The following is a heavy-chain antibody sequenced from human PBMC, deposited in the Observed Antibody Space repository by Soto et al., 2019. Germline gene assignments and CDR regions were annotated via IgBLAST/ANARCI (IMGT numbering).Heavy chain of an antibody. J-gene: IGHJ6*03. CDR1: GGTFSSYT. CDR2: IIPILGIA. V-gene: IGHV1-69*02. CDR3: ARVEVQNLDYYYYYYMDV. Sequence: QVQLVQSGAEVKKPGSSVKVSCKASGGTFSSYTISWVRQAPGQGLEWMGRIIPILGIANYAQKFQGRVTITADKSTSTAYMELSSLRSEDTAVYYCARVEVQNLDYYYYYYMDVWGKGTTVTVSS.